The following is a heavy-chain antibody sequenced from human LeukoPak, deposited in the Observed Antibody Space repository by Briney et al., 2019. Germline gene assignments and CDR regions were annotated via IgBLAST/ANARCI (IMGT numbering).Heavy chain of an antibody. Sequence: GGSLRLSCAASGFIFSDFYMSWIRQAPGRGLEWISYISGTSSTIYYTDSVKGRFTISRDSAKNSLYLQMNSLRDEDTAVYYCARDFYYGPDFWGQGTPVTVSS. CDR1: GFIFSDFY. D-gene: IGHD2/OR15-2a*01. V-gene: IGHV3-11*01. CDR2: ISGTSSTI. J-gene: IGHJ4*02. CDR3: ARDFYYGPDF.